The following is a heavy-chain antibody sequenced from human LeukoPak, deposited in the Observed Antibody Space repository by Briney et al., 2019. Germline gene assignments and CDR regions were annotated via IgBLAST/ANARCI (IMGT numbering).Heavy chain of an antibody. CDR2: IYYSGST. J-gene: IGHJ4*02. Sequence: KASETLSLTCTVSGGSISSSSYYWGWIRQPPGKGLEWIGSIYYSGSTYYNPSLKSRVTLSVDTSKNQFSLKLSSVTAADTAVYYCARGPPPDFDYWGRGTLVTVSS. V-gene: IGHV4-39*07. CDR3: ARGPPPDFDY. CDR1: GGSISSSSYY.